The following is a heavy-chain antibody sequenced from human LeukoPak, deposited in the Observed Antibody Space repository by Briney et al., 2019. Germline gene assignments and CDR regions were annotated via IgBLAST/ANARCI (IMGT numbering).Heavy chain of an antibody. J-gene: IGHJ4*02. Sequence: GGSLRLSCAASGFTVSSNYMSWVRQAPGKGLEWVSVIYSGGSTYYADSVKGRFTISRDNSKNTLYLQMNSLRAEDTAVYYCARDGSGCPLGYWGQGTLVTVSS. CDR1: GFTVSSNY. V-gene: IGHV3-53*01. D-gene: IGHD6-19*01. CDR2: IYSGGST. CDR3: ARDGSGCPLGY.